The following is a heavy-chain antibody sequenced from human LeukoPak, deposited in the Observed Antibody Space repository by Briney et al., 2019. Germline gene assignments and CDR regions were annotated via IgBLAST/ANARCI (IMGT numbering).Heavy chain of an antibody. J-gene: IGHJ4*02. Sequence: GGSLRLSCAASGFTFSSYAMHWVRQAPGKGLEYVSAISSNGGSTYYANSVKGRFTISRDNSKNTLYLRVGSLRAEDMAVYYCARGFPSPDKRPCWGQGTLVTVSS. CDR2: ISSNGGST. D-gene: IGHD3-10*01. CDR1: GFTFSSYA. CDR3: ARGFPSPDKRPC. V-gene: IGHV3-64*01.